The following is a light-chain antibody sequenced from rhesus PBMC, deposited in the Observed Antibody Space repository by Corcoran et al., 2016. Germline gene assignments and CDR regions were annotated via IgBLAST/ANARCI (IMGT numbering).Light chain of an antibody. J-gene: IGKJ1*01. CDR1: QGINKE. Sequence: DIQMTQSPSSLSASVGDRVTVTCRASQGINKELSWYQPKPGKAPSLLIFAASSSQTGVSSRCSGSGSGTDYTLTISSLQPEDVATYYCLQDYDTPWTFGRGTKVEIK. V-gene: IGKV1-94*01. CDR3: LQDYDTPWT. CDR2: AAS.